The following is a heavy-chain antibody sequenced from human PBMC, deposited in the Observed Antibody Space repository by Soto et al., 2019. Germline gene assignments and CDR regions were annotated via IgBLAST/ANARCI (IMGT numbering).Heavy chain of an antibody. J-gene: IGHJ3*02. Sequence: SETLSLTCTVSGGSISTYYWSWIRQPPGKGLEWIGYIYYSGRTFYNPSLKSRVTISVDRSRNQVSLKLSSVTAAETAVYYCASGEDVVVVAGAFDIWGQGTMVTVSS. CDR3: ASGEDVVVVAGAFDI. CDR1: GGSISTYY. CDR2: IYYSGRT. D-gene: IGHD2-15*01. V-gene: IGHV4-59*08.